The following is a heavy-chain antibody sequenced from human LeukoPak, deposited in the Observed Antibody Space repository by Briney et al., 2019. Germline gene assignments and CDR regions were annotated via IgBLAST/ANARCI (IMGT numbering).Heavy chain of an antibody. CDR2: ISYDGSNK. J-gene: IGHJ3*02. V-gene: IGHV3-30-3*01. CDR1: GFTFSSYA. CDR3: ARPIGGRDYDSTSFGAFDI. Sequence: PGRSLRLSCAASGFTFSSYAMHWVRQAPGKGLEWVAVISYDGSNKYYADSVKGRFTISRDNSKNTLYLQMNSLRAEDTAVYYCARPIGGRDYDSTSFGAFDIWGQGTMVTVSS. D-gene: IGHD3-22*01.